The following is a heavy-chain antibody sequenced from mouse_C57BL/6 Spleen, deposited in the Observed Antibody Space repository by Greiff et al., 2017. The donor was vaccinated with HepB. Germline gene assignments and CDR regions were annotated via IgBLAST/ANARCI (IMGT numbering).Heavy chain of an antibody. J-gene: IGHJ3*01. D-gene: IGHD3-2*01. V-gene: IGHV1-15*01. CDR3: TRRHTY. CDR2: IDPETGGT. CDR1: GYTFTDYE. Sequence: QVQLQQSGAELVRPGASVTLSCKASGYTFTDYELHWVKQTPVHGLEWIGAIDPETGGTAYNQKVKGKAILTADKSSSTAYLELRSLTSEDSAVYYCTRRHTYWGQGTLVTVSA.